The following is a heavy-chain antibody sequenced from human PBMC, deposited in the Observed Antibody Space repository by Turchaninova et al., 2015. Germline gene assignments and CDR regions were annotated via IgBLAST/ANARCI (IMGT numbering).Heavy chain of an antibody. CDR1: SQISGFY. V-gene: IGHV4-38-2*01. CDR2: VYHTGSS. J-gene: IGHJ3*02. Sequence: SQISGFYWGWIRQPPGKGLEWLERVYHTGSSYYDPSLKRRVTIPVHTSNNQLSLRLNSVTAADTAVYHCARHAGSGLTEDAFDIWGLGTMVTVSS. D-gene: IGHD1-14*01. CDR3: ARHAGSGLTEDAFDI.